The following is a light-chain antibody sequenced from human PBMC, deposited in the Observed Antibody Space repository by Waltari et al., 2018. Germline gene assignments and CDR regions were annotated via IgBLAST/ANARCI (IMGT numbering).Light chain of an antibody. CDR3: QQYADTPRT. CDR1: QSVLYSVNTKNY. J-gene: IGKJ1*01. CDR2: WAS. V-gene: IGKV4-1*01. Sequence: DIVMTQSPDSLGVSLGERATINCKSSQSVLYSVNTKNYLAWYQQRPGQPPKRLIYWASTRESGVPDRFSGSGSGTDFTLTISSLQAEDVAVYYCQQYADTPRTFGQGTKVEI.